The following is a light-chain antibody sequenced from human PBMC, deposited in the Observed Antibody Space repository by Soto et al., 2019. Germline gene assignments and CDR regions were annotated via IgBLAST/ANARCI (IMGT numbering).Light chain of an antibody. CDR1: QSINTW. V-gene: IGKV1-5*03. CDR2: AAP. CDR3: QDCNSDPWT. J-gene: IGKJ1*01. Sequence: DTQMTQSPSTLSASVGDRVTITCRASQSINTWLAWYQQRPGKAPKVLIYAAPILESGVPSRFSGSGSGTEFTLSISSLQPEDFATYYCQDCNSDPWTFGQGTKVEI.